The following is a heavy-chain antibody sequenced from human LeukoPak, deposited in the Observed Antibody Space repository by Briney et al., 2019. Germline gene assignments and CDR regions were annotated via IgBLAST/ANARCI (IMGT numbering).Heavy chain of an antibody. V-gene: IGHV1-69*04. J-gene: IGHJ5*02. CDR2: IIPILGIA. CDR1: GGTFSGYA. Sequence: GASVKVSCKASGGTFSGYAISWVRQAPGQGLEWMGRIIPILGIANYAQKFQGRVTITADKSTSTAYMELSSLRSEDTAVYYCARELSLSGDFWSGPNWFDPWGQGTLVTVSS. CDR3: ARELSLSGDFWSGPNWFDP. D-gene: IGHD3-3*01.